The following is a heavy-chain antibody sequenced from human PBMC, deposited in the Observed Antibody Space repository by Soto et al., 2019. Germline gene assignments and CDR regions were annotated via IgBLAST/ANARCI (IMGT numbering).Heavy chain of an antibody. CDR2: IWNDGSNK. Sequence: GGSLRLSCAASGFTFRYHAMHWVGQSPGKGREWLAIIWNDGSNKFYAGSVQGRFTISRDNSKNTVYLQMNTLSAEDTAVYYCARALFPDVDIYAMDVWGQGTTVTVSS. CDR1: GFTFRYHA. D-gene: IGHD5-12*01. V-gene: IGHV3-33*01. J-gene: IGHJ6*02. CDR3: ARALFPDVDIYAMDV.